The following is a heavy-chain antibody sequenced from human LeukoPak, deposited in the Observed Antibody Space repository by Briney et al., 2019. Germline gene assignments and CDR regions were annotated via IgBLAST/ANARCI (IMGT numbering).Heavy chain of an antibody. CDR2: IYHRGST. CDR1: GYSISNGYY. CDR3: ARSCRRPPCGYSYGFPQKRGDAFDI. V-gene: IGHV4-38-2*02. D-gene: IGHD5-18*01. J-gene: IGHJ3*02. Sequence: SETLSLTCTVSGYSISNGYYWGWIRQPPGKGLEWVGSIYHRGSTYYNPSLRSRVTISVDTSKNQFSLKLSSVTAADTAVYYCARSCRRPPCGYSYGFPQKRGDAFDIWGQGTMVTVSS.